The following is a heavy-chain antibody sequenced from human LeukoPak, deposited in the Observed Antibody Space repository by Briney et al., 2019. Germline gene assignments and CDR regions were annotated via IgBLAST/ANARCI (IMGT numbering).Heavy chain of an antibody. CDR2: IYYSGST. Sequence: PSETLSLTCTVSGGSISSSSYYWGWIRQPPGKGLEWIGSIYYSGSTYYNPSLKSRVTISVDTSKNQFSLKLSSVTAADTAVYYCARISGSPGSAVYWGQGTLVTVSS. V-gene: IGHV4-39*07. J-gene: IGHJ4*02. D-gene: IGHD1-26*01. CDR3: ARISGSPGSAVY. CDR1: GGSISSSSYY.